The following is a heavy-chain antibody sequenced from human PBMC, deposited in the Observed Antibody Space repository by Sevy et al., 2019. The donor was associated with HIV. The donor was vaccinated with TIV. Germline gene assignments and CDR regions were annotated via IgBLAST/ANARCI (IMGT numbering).Heavy chain of an antibody. J-gene: IGHJ3*02. D-gene: IGHD4-17*01. CDR1: GFTVSSNY. V-gene: IGHV3-53*01. Sequence: GGSLRLSCAASGFTVSSNYMSWVRQAPGKGLEWVSVIYSGGNTYYADSVKGRFTISRDNSKNTVYLQMNSLRAEDTAVYYCAREMDYGVYYLHAFDIWGQGTMVTVSS. CDR3: AREMDYGVYYLHAFDI. CDR2: IYSGGNT.